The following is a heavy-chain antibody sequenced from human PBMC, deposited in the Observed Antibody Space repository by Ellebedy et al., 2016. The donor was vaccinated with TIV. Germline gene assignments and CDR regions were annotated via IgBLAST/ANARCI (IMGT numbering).Heavy chain of an antibody. V-gene: IGHV4-31*03. D-gene: IGHD6-6*01. CDR1: RGSISSGGHY. J-gene: IGHJ4*02. Sequence: MPSETLSLTCTVSRGSISSGGHYWSWIRQHPGKGLEWIGYIYHTGSTYYNPSLKSRATISVDTSKNQFSLKVNSVTAADTAVYYCARAEDSSLPFDYWGQGTLVTFSS. CDR3: ARAEDSSLPFDY. CDR2: IYHTGST.